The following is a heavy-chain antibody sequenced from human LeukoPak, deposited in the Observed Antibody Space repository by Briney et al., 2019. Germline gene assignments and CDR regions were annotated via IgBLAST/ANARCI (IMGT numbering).Heavy chain of an antibody. CDR2: ISGSGGST. J-gene: IGHJ5*02. CDR1: GFTFSSYG. Sequence: GGSLRLSCAASGFTFSSYGMSWVRQAPGKGLEWVSAISGSGGSTYYADSVKGRFTISRDNSKNTLYLQMNSLSPEDTAVYYCAKDRGVTTDLSYWFDPWGQGTLVTVSS. D-gene: IGHD4-17*01. CDR3: AKDRGVTTDLSYWFDP. V-gene: IGHV3-23*01.